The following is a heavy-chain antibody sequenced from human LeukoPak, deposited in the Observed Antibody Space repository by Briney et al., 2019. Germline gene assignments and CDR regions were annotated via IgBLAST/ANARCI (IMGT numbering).Heavy chain of an antibody. V-gene: IGHV3-21*01. J-gene: IGHJ4*02. CDR2: ISSSSSYI. CDR1: GFTFSSYS. CDR3: ARADHSSGYYSPPFDY. D-gene: IGHD3-22*01. Sequence: GSLRLSCAASGFTFSSYSMNWVRQAPGTGLEWVSSISSSSSYIYYADSVKGRFTISRDNAKNSLYLQMNSLRAEDTAVYYCARADHSSGYYSPPFDYWGQGTLVTVSS.